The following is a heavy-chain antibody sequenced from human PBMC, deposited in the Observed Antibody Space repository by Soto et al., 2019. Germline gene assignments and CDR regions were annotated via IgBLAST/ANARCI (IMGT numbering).Heavy chain of an antibody. D-gene: IGHD6-13*01. Sequence: EVQLVESGGGLVQPGGSLRLSCAASGFTFSSYEMNWVRQAPGKGLEWVSYISSSGSTIYYADSVKGRFTISRDNAKNSLYLQMNSLRAEDTAVYYCARVYSSSWPDSYYGMDVWGQGTTVTVSS. CDR3: ARVYSSSWPDSYYGMDV. J-gene: IGHJ6*02. CDR2: ISSSGSTI. CDR1: GFTFSSYE. V-gene: IGHV3-48*03.